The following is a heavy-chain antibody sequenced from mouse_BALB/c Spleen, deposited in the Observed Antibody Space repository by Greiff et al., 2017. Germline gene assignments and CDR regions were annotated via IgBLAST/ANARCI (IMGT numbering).Heavy chain of an antibody. CDR2: ISTYYGDA. Sequence: VQLQQSGAELVRPGVSVKISCKGSGYTFTDYAMHWVKQSHAKSLEWIGVISTYYGDASYNQKFKGEATMTVDKSSSTAYMELARLTSEDSAIYYCARGNWSYAMDYWGQGTSVTVSS. CDR3: ARGNWSYAMDY. V-gene: IGHV1S137*01. J-gene: IGHJ4*01. CDR1: GYTFTDYA. D-gene: IGHD4-1*01.